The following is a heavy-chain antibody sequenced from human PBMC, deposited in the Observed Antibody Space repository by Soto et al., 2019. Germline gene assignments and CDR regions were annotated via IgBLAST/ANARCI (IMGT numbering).Heavy chain of an antibody. Sequence: ASVKVSCKAPGFTFPSSAVQWVRQARGQRLEWIGWIVVGSGNTNSAQKFQERVTFTRDMSTSTVYMELSSLKSEDTAVYYCAADDMTTFIWGQGTLVTVSS. V-gene: IGHV1-58*01. CDR3: AADDMTTFI. D-gene: IGHD1-1*01. CDR1: GFTFPSSA. J-gene: IGHJ4*02. CDR2: IVVGSGNT.